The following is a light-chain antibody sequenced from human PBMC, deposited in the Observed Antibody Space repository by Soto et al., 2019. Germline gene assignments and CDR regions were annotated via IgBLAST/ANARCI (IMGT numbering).Light chain of an antibody. CDR2: EVS. CDR1: SSDVGGYNY. CDR3: SSYTRNSTLV. J-gene: IGLJ2*01. Sequence: QSALTQPASVSGSPGQSITISCTGTSSDVGGYNYVSWYQQHPGKAPKLMIYEVSNRPSGVSNRFSGSKSGNTASLTISGLQADYEADYYCSSYTRNSTLVFGGGTKLTVL. V-gene: IGLV2-14*01.